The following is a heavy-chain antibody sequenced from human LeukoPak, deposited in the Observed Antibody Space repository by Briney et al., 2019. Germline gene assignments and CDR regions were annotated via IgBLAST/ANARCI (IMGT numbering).Heavy chain of an antibody. CDR1: GGTFSKYS. V-gene: IGHV1-69*13. Sequence: GASVKVSCKASGGTFSKYSISWVRQRPGQGLEWMGGITPLFGTANYAQKFQGRVTITADESASTAYMGLSSLRSEDTAVYYCARDSSDGRSLIAHWGQGTLVTVSS. CDR3: ARDSSDGRSLIAH. CDR2: ITPLFGTA. D-gene: IGHD1-26*01. J-gene: IGHJ1*01.